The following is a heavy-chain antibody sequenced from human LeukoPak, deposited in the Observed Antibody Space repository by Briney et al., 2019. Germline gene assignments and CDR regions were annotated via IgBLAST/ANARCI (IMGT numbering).Heavy chain of an antibody. CDR1: GGSFSGYY. V-gene: IGHV3-69-1*02. CDR2: ISSGSTI. D-gene: IGHD6-19*01. CDR3: ARESIAVAGAPFDY. Sequence: ETLSLTCAVYGGSFSGYYWSWIRQPPGKGLEWFSYISSGSTIYDADSVKGRFTISRDNAKNSLYLQMNSLRAEDTAVYYCARESIAVAGAPFDYWGQGTLVTVSS. J-gene: IGHJ4*02.